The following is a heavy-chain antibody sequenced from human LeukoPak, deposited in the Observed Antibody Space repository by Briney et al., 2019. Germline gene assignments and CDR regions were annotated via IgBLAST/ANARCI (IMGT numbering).Heavy chain of an antibody. V-gene: IGHV3-21*06. J-gene: IGHJ6*03. CDR3: ARDPYSGNYGAYYYYYMDV. D-gene: IGHD1-26*01. CDR1: GFTFSSYN. Sequence: GGSLRLSCAASGFTFSSYNMNWVRQAPGKGLEWVSSITSSSSYIYYADSVKGRFTISRDNAKNSLYLQMDSLRVEDTAVYYCARDPYSGNYGAYYYYYMDVWGKGTAVTISS. CDR2: ITSSSSYI.